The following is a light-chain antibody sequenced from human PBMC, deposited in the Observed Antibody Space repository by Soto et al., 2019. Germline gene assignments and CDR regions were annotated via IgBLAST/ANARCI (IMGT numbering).Light chain of an antibody. Sequence: DIHVTQSTSSVSASVGDRVTITCLASQAITSWLAWYQQKPGRAPKLLIYSASSLQSGAPSRFTGSGSGTDFTLTITSLQPDDAAVYYCQQTRSCPLTFGGGTKVDIK. CDR3: QQTRSCPLT. CDR1: QAITSW. CDR2: SAS. J-gene: IGKJ4*01. V-gene: IGKV1-12*01.